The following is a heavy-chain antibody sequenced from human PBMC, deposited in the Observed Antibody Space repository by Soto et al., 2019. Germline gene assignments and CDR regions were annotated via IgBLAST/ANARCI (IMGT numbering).Heavy chain of an antibody. D-gene: IGHD3-3*01. CDR1: GFSLTTSGVG. J-gene: IGHJ4*01. CDR2: IYWVDDK. V-gene: IGHV2-5*02. Sequence: QITLNESGPTVVKPTETLTLTCTFSGFSLTTSGVGVCWVRQSPGKAPEWLAFIYWVDDKRYSTSLKSRLTFTQDTQKNQVLLTMANVAPADPASYYCVYRVLRAVFRFVTTTAIYFDLWGHRTPVVGSS. CDR3: VYRVLRAVFRFVTTTAIYFDL.